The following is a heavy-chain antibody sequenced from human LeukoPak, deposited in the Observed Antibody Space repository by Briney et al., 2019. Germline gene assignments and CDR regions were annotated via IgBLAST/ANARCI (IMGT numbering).Heavy chain of an antibody. CDR1: GFTFNSYG. CDR3: ARARTTRGFDY. CDR2: IWYDGSNK. Sequence: GGSLRLSCAASGFTFNSYGIHWARQAPGKGLEWVAFIWYDGSNKYYADSVKGRFTTSRDNSKNTLYLQMNSLRAEDTAVYYCARARTTRGFDYWGQGTLVTVSS. J-gene: IGHJ4*02. V-gene: IGHV3-33*01. D-gene: IGHD4-17*01.